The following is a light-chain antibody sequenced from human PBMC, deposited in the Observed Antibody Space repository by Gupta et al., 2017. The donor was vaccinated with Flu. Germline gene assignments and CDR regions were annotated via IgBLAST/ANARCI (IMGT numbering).Light chain of an antibody. Sequence: PSTLSASVGDRVTITCRASQDISNELGWYQQKPGKAPRPLIYDASNLQSGVPSRFSGGGSGTEFTLTISSLQPDDFATYYCQQHNNYPLTFGEGTQVEIK. V-gene: IGKV1-17*01. CDR3: QQHNNYPLT. CDR1: QDISNE. CDR2: DAS. J-gene: IGKJ5*01.